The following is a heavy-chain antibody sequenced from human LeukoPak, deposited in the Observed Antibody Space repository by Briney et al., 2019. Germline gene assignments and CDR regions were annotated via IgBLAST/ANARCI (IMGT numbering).Heavy chain of an antibody. V-gene: IGHV4-34*01. CDR2: IDHSGST. CDR3: ARGGVLKSVDY. D-gene: IGHD3-16*01. Sequence: GSLRLSCAASGFTFSSYYMSWVRQAPGKGLEWIGEIDHSGSTNYSPSLKSRVTISVDTSKNQLSLKVSSVTAADTAVYYCARGGVLKSVDYWGQGTLVAVSS. CDR1: GFTFSSYY. J-gene: IGHJ4*02.